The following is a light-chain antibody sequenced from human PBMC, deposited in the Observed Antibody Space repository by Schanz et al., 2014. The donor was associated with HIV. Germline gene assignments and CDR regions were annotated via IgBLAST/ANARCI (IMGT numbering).Light chain of an antibody. Sequence: QSALTQPASVSGSPGQSITISCAGTSSDVGGDNFVSWYQQHPGRAPKLLVYDVTNRPSGVSNRFSGSKSGNTASLTISGLQAEDEADYYCGSCSPTNTCTFGGGTKLTVL. V-gene: IGLV2-14*03. CDR1: SSDVGGDNF. J-gene: IGLJ3*02. CDR2: DVT. CDR3: GSCSPTNTCT.